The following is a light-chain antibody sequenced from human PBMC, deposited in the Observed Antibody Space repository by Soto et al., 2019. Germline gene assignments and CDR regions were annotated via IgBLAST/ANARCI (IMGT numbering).Light chain of an antibody. CDR2: KDS. Sequence: SYELTQPPSVSVSPGQTARITCSGDALPKQYAYWYQQKPGQAPVRVIYKDSERPSGIPERFSGSSSGTTVTLTISGVQAEDEADYYCQSADSSGTYQNVVFGGGTQLTVL. CDR1: ALPKQY. J-gene: IGLJ2*01. V-gene: IGLV3-25*03. CDR3: QSADSSGTYQNVV.